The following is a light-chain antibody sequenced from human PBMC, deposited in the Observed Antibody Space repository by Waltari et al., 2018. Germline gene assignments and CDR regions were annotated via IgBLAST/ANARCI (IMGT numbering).Light chain of an antibody. J-gene: IGLJ3*02. CDR3: CSYAGRNIWV. CDR2: EVI. Sequence: QSALTQPASVSGSPGQSITISCTGTSSDVGSYNLVSWYQQHPDKAPKLMFYEVIERPSGVSTRFSGSKSGNTASLTISGLQAEDEADYYCCSYAGRNIWVFGGGTKVTVL. V-gene: IGLV2-23*02. CDR1: SSDVGSYNL.